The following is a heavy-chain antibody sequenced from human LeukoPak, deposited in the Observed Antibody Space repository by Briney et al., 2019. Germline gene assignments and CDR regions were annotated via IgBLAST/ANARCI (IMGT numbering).Heavy chain of an antibody. Sequence: GASVKVSCKASGYTFTTYNINWVRQATGQGLELMGWMNPNTGNTGYAQKFQGRVTMTRDTSISAAYMDLSSLRSEDTAVYYCARGFWGVDYHYLDVWGKGTTVIVSS. CDR3: ARGFWGVDYHYLDV. CDR2: MNPNTGNT. J-gene: IGHJ6*03. D-gene: IGHD3-16*01. CDR1: GYTFTTYN. V-gene: IGHV1-8*01.